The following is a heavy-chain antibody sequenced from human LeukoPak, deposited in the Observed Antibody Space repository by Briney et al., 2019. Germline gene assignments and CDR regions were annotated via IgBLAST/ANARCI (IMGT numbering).Heavy chain of an antibody. CDR3: ARSTPVVVVAAQFDY. D-gene: IGHD2-15*01. Sequence: ASVKVSCKASGYTFTSYAMHWVRQAPGQRLEWMGWINAGNGNTKYSQKFQGRVTITRDTSASTAYMELSSLRSEDTAVYYCARSTPVVVVAAQFDYWGQGTLVTVSS. CDR1: GYTFTSYA. V-gene: IGHV1-3*01. J-gene: IGHJ4*02. CDR2: INAGNGNT.